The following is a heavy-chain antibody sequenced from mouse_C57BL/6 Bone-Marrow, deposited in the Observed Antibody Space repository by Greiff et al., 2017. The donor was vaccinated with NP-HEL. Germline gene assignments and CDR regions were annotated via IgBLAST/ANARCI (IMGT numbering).Heavy chain of an antibody. Sequence: QVQLKESGPELVKPGASVKISCKASGYAFSSSWMNWVKQRPGKGLEWIGRIYPGDGDTNYNGKFKGKATLTADKSSSTAYMQLSSLTSEDSAVYFCASSYYYGSSYGFAYWGQGTLVTVSA. CDR3: ASSYYYGSSYGFAY. V-gene: IGHV1-82*01. CDR2: IYPGDGDT. D-gene: IGHD1-1*01. CDR1: GYAFSSSW. J-gene: IGHJ3*01.